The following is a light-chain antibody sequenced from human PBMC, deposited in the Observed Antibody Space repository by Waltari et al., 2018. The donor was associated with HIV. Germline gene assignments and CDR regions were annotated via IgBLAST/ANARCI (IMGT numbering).Light chain of an antibody. CDR3: QQYGASVT. CDR2: GAS. V-gene: IGKV3-20*01. J-gene: IGKJ2*01. Sequence: EIVLTQSPGTLSLSPGERVTLSCRASQSVSNNYLAWYKHKPGQAPRLLIYGASSRASGIPDMFSGSGSGTDFTLTISILEPEDFALYYCQQYGASVTFGQGTKLAI. CDR1: QSVSNNY.